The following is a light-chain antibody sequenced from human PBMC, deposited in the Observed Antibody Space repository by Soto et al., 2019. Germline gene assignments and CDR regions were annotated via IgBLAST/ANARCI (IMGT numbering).Light chain of an antibody. CDR1: SSDVGAFTY. CDR2: EVT. V-gene: IGLV2-14*01. CDR3: SSYTTFSTLV. J-gene: IGLJ1*01. Sequence: QSALTQPASVSGSPGQSITVSCTGTSSDVGAFTYVSWYQQHPGKDPKLMIYEVTNRPSGVSNRFSGSKSGNTASLTISGLRAEDEADYYCSSYTTFSTLVFGSGTKLTVL.